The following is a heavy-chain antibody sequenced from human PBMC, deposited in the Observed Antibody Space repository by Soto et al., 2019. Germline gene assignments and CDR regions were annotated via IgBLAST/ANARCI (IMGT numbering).Heavy chain of an antibody. J-gene: IGHJ6*02. CDR3: ARASTPDYYYYGMDV. V-gene: IGHV3-11*05. CDR2: ISSSSSYT. Sequence: QVQLVESGGGLVKPGGSLRLSCAASGFTFSDYYMSWIRQAPGKGLEWVSYISSSSSYTNYADSVKGRFTISRDNAKTSLYLQMNRLRAEATDVYYCARASTPDYYYYGMDVWGQGTTVTVSS. CDR1: GFTFSDYY.